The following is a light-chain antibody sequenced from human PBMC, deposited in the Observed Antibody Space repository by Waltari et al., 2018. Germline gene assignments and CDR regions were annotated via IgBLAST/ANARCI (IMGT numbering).Light chain of an antibody. Sequence: DIQMTQSPSTLSASVGDRVIFSCRASQRISKWLAWYQQKPGKAPKLLIYKASTLESGVPSRFSGSGSGTEFTRTISSLQPEDFATYYCQQYNSYSLLSFGGGTKVEIK. CDR2: KAS. CDR3: QQYNSYSLLS. J-gene: IGKJ4*01. CDR1: QRISKW. V-gene: IGKV1-5*03.